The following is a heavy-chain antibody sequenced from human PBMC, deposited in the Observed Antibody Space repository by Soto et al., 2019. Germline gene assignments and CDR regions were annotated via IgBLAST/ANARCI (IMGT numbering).Heavy chain of an antibody. CDR1: GFTFSSYG. D-gene: IGHD1-26*01. V-gene: IGHV3-30*03. Sequence: GGSLRLSCAASGFTFSSYGMHWVRQAPGKGLEWVAVISYDGSNKYYADSVKGRFTISRDNSKNTLYLQMNSLRAEDTAVYYCARHMIQWELLGWFDPWGQGTLVTVSS. J-gene: IGHJ5*02. CDR2: ISYDGSNK. CDR3: ARHMIQWELLGWFDP.